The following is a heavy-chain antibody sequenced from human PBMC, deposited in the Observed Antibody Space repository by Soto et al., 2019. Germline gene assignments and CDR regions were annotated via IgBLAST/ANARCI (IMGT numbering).Heavy chain of an antibody. CDR2: ISYGGIDK. Sequence: QVQLVESGGGVVQPGRSLRLSCAASGFTFSNYGMHWVRQAPGKGLEWVAVISYGGIDKYYADSVKGRFTISKDNSXNXXYLEMDSLRAEDTAVYYCAKDDRWVARGGVTSYNFWGQGALVTVSS. CDR3: AKDDRWVARGGVTSYNF. J-gene: IGHJ4*02. D-gene: IGHD3-16*01. V-gene: IGHV3-30*18. CDR1: GFTFSNYG.